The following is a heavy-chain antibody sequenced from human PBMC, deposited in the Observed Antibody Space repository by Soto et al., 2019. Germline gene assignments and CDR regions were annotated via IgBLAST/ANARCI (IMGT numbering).Heavy chain of an antibody. CDR1: GFAFSNAW. Sequence: EVQLVESGGGLVKPGGSLRLSCEGSGFAFSNAWMNWVRQAPGKGLEWVGRVKSKTHGGTTDYAAPVKGRFTISRDDSDNTVFLEMNTLKIEDTAVYYCATWGYYPDYWGQGTLVTVSS. D-gene: IGHD3-10*01. J-gene: IGHJ4*02. CDR2: VKSKTHGGTT. V-gene: IGHV3-15*01. CDR3: ATWGYYPDY.